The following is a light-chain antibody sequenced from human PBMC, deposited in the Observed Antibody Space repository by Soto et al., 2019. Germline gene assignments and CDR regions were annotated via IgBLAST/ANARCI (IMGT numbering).Light chain of an antibody. V-gene: IGKV3-15*01. CDR2: GAS. J-gene: IGKJ1*01. Sequence: EIVMTQSPATLSVSPGEKATLSCRASQSVSSNLAWYQQKPGQAPRLLIYGASTRATCIPARFSGIGSGTEFTLTISSLQSEDFAVYYCQQYNNWPLFGQGTRWIS. CDR1: QSVSSN. CDR3: QQYNNWPL.